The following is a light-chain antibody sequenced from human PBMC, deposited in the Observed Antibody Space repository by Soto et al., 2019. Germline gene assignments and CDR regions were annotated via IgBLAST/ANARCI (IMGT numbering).Light chain of an antibody. Sequence: QSALTQPPSASGSPGQSVTISCTGTSSDVGGYNYVSWYQQHPGKAPKLVIYEVSKRPSGVPDRFSGSKSGNTASLTVSGLQAEDEADYYCSPFAGISTVFGTGTKVTVL. CDR2: EVS. CDR1: SSDVGGYNY. J-gene: IGLJ1*01. V-gene: IGLV2-8*01. CDR3: SPFAGISTV.